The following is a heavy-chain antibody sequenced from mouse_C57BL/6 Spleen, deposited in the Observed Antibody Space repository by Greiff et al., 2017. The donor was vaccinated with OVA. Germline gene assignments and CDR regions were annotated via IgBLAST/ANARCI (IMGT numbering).Heavy chain of an antibody. CDR2: IYPGDGDT. Sequence: QVQLKESGAELVKPGASVKISCKASGYAFSSYWMNWVKQRPGQGLEWIGQIYPGDGDTNYNGKFKGKATLTADKSSSTAYMQLSSLTSEDSAVYFCARRGDVGYFDVWGTGTTVTVSS. J-gene: IGHJ1*03. V-gene: IGHV1-80*01. CDR1: GYAFSSYW. CDR3: ARRGDVGYFDV.